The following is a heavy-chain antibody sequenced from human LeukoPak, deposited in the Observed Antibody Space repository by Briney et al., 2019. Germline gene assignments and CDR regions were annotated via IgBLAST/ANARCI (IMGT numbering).Heavy chain of an antibody. J-gene: IGHJ4*02. V-gene: IGHV3-23*01. CDR1: GFTFSSYA. CDR3: AKGGHYYGSGSDY. CDR2: ISGGGAST. Sequence: GGSLRLSCTASGFTFSSYAMSWVRQAPGKGLDWVSGISGGGASTYYADSVKGRFTVSRDNSKNTLYLQMNSLRAEDTAVYYCAKGGHYYGSGSDYWGQGTLVIVSS. D-gene: IGHD3-10*01.